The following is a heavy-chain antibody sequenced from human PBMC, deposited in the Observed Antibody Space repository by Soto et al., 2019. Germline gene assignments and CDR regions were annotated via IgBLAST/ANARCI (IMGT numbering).Heavy chain of an antibody. D-gene: IGHD2-15*01. CDR1: GVSVSSDY. CDR3: ARGAGYCSGGSCYGRDWFDP. V-gene: IGHV3-53*01. Sequence: EVQLVESGGGLIQPGGSLSLSCAASGVSVSSDYMTWVRQAPGKGLEWVSVIYVGVTTSYAESVKGRFIVSRDNSKNKLYLQMNSLRVEDTAVYYCARGAGYCSGGSCYGRDWFDPWGQGVVVTVST. CDR2: IYVGVTT. J-gene: IGHJ5*02.